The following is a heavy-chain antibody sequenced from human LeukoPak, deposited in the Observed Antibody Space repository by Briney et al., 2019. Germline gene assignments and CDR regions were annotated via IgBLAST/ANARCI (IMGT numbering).Heavy chain of an antibody. CDR2: INHSGNT. Sequence: SETLSLTCAVYGGSFSGYYWSWIRQAPGKGLEWIGEINHSGNTNYNPSLKSRVTISLDTSKNQFSLKLNSVTAADTAVYYCVAEPGYCTGGRCYGGWFDPWGQGTLVTVSS. D-gene: IGHD2-15*01. CDR1: GGSFSGYY. CDR3: VAEPGYCTGGRCYGGWFDP. V-gene: IGHV4-34*01. J-gene: IGHJ5*02.